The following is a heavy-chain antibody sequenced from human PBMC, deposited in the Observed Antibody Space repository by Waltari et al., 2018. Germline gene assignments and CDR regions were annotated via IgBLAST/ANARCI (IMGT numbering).Heavy chain of an antibody. CDR1: GGSISSGDYY. Sequence: QVQLQESGPGLVKPSQTLSLTCPVSGGSISSGDYYWSWIRQPPGKGLVWIGYIYYSGSTYYNPSLKSRVTISVDTSKNQFSLKLSSVTAADTAVYYCAREAVVVAATLFDYWGQGTLVTVSS. CDR3: AREAVVVAATLFDY. V-gene: IGHV4-30-4*08. CDR2: IYYSGST. D-gene: IGHD2-15*01. J-gene: IGHJ4*02.